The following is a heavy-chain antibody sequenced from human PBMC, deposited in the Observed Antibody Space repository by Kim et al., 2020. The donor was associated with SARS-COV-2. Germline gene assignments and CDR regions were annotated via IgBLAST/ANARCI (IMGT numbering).Heavy chain of an antibody. CDR3: ARGLRSMITFGGVIVSDYFDY. V-gene: IGHV3-48*02. Sequence: GGSLRLSCAASGFTFSSYSMNWVRQAPGKGLEWVSYISSSSSTIYYADSVKGRFTISRDNAKNSLYLQMNSLRDEDTAVYYCARGLRSMITFGGVIVSDYFDYWGQGTLVTVSS. CDR1: GFTFSSYS. CDR2: ISSSSSTI. J-gene: IGHJ4*02. D-gene: IGHD3-16*02.